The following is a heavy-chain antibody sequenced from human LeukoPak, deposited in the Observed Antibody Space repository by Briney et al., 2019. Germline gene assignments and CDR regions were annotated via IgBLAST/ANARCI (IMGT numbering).Heavy chain of an antibody. CDR2: ISGSGGST. V-gene: IGHV3-23*01. D-gene: IGHD2-2*02. CDR3: ARWGPFGSYTDDQDY. CDR1: GFTFSSYA. Sequence: PGGSLRLSCAASGFTFSSYAMSWVRQAPGKGLEWVSAISGSGGSTYYADSVKGRFTISRDNAKNSLYLQMNSLRTEDTAVYYCARWGPFGSYTDDQDYWGQGTLVTVSS. J-gene: IGHJ4*02.